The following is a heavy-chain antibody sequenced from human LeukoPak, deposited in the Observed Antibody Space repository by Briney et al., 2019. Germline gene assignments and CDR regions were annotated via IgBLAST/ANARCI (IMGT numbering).Heavy chain of an antibody. CDR3: ARGGSRFCSSCYSDAFDI. Sequence: PGGSLRLSCAASGFTFSNYWMNWVRQAPGKGLEWVANIKQDGGEVYYVGSVKGRFTIPRDSAKNSLHLQMNSLRAEDTAVYYCARGGSRFCSSCYSDAFDIWGQGTMVTVSS. D-gene: IGHD2-15*01. CDR1: GFTFSNYW. CDR2: IKQDGGEV. J-gene: IGHJ3*02. V-gene: IGHV3-7*01.